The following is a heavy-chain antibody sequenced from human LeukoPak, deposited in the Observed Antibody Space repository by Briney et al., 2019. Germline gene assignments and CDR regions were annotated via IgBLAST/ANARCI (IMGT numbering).Heavy chain of an antibody. V-gene: IGHV4-39*07. CDR3: ARRYSSGWYDWFDP. CDR2: IDNSGYT. Sequence: SETLSLTCTVSGGSISSSNYYWGWIRQPPGQGLEWIGSIDNSGYTYKNPSLKSRVTISVDTSKNQFSLKLSSVTAPDTAVYYCARRYSSGWYDWFDPWGQGTLVTVSS. CDR1: GGSISSSNYY. D-gene: IGHD6-19*01. J-gene: IGHJ5*02.